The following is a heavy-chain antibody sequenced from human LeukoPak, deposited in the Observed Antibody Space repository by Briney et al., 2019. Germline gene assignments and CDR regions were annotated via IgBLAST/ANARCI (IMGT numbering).Heavy chain of an antibody. V-gene: IGHV3-30*02. CDR2: IRYDGSNK. D-gene: IGHD6-13*01. CDR3: AKEPSSSWYYFDY. J-gene: IGHJ4*02. Sequence: PGGPLRLSCAASGFTFSSYGMHWVRQAPGKGLEWVAFIRYDGSNKYYADSVKGRFTISRDNSKNTLYLQMNSLRAEDTAVYYCAKEPSSSWYYFDYWGQGTLVTVSS. CDR1: GFTFSSYG.